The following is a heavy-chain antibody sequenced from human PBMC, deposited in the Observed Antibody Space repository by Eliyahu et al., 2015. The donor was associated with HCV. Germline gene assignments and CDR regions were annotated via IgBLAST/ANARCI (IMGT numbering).Heavy chain of an antibody. D-gene: IGHD5/OR15-5a*01. V-gene: IGHV4-31*03. CDR1: GASITSGNYY. CDR3: ARDVLKEWFDP. CDR2: LSYSGTT. Sequence: QVQLQESGPGLVKPSQTLSLTCTISGASITSGNYYWSWIRHHPEKGPEWIAYLSYSGTTYYNPSLKSRVTISMDTSKNQFSLNLTSVTAADTAVYYCARDVLKEWFDPWGQGALVTVSS. J-gene: IGHJ5*02.